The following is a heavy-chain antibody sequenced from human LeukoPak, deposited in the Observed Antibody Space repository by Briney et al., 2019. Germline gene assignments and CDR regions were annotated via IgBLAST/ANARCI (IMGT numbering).Heavy chain of an antibody. CDR1: GGTFSSYA. Sequence: SVKVSCKASGGTFSSYAISWVRQAPGQGLEWMGGIIPIFGTANYAQKFQGRVTITTDESTSTAYMELSSLRSEDTAVYYCARTPNLVYYYYYMDVWGKGTTVTVSS. CDR2: IIPIFGTA. CDR3: ARTPNLVYYYYYMDV. D-gene: IGHD6-6*01. J-gene: IGHJ6*03. V-gene: IGHV1-69*05.